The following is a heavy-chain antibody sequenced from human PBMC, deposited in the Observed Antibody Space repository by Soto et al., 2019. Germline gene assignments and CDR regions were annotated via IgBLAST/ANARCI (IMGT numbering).Heavy chain of an antibody. CDR2: ITGGGDHI. J-gene: IGHJ6*02. V-gene: IGHV3-11*01. Sequence: QVLLVESGGGLVKPGGSLRLSCAASGFTFSSYYMTWIRQAPGKGLEWLSCITGGGDHIYYADSVKGRFTISRDKAKNSLYRQKSSLSAEYTAVYYRASGNYGMDFWGQGTSVAVSS. CDR3: ASGNYGMDF. CDR1: GFTFSSYY.